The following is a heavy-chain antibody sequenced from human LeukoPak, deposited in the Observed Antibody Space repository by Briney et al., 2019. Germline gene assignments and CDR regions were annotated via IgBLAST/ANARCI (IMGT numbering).Heavy chain of an antibody. CDR1: GGTISSYY. CDR2: IYYSCST. V-gene: IGHV4-59*01. Sequence: SETLSLTCKASGGTISSYYWSWIRQPPGKGLEWIGCIYYSCSTTYNPSLMKGVTISVDTDTNQFALKLSSVTAADTAVYYCWNINYNPTIKSGVTITVDTSKQQCSMKVSSVTAADTAVYYCAREAPVRYSGSYFDYWGQGNLVTVSS. J-gene: IGHJ4*02. D-gene: IGHD3-10*01. CDR3: WNINYNPTIKSGVTITVDTSKQQCSMKVSSVTAADTAVYYCAREAPVRYSGSYFDY.